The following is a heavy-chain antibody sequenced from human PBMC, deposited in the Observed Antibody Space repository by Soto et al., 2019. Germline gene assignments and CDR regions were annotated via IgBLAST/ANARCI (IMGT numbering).Heavy chain of an antibody. CDR1: GASISTGGYY. Sequence: SETLSLTCTVSGASISTGGYYWSWIRQHPGKGLEWIGYIYYSGSTYYNPSLKSPITISMDTSKNQFSLNLSSVTAADTAVYYCASGTYTSSSSRFDYWGQGTLVTVSS. CDR2: IYYSGST. CDR3: ASGTYTSSSSRFDY. D-gene: IGHD6-6*01. V-gene: IGHV4-31*01. J-gene: IGHJ4*02.